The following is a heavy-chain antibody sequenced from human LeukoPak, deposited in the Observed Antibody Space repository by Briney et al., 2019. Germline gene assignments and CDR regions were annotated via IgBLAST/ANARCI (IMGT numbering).Heavy chain of an antibody. CDR2: IYHSGST. Sequence: SETLSLTCAVSGVSISSGGYSWSWIRQPPGKGLEWIGYIYHSGSTYYNPSLKSRVTISVDRPKNQFSLKLSSVTAADTAVYYCARVDNWNDGNYFDYWGQGTLVTVSS. J-gene: IGHJ4*02. D-gene: IGHD1-20*01. CDR1: GVSISSGGYS. CDR3: ARVDNWNDGNYFDY. V-gene: IGHV4-30-2*01.